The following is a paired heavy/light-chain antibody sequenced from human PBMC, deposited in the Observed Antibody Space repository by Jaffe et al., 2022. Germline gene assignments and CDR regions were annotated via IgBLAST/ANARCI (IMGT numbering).Heavy chain of an antibody. CDR1: GYSFSSNW. V-gene: IGHV5-51*03. Sequence: EVQLVQSGAEVKKPGESLKISCKGSGYSFSSNWIGWVRQMPGKGLEWMGIIYPDDSDTRYSPTFQGQVTISADKSISTAYLQWSSLKASDTAMYYCVRRYSSSWYPSAFGYFDYWGQGTLVTVSS. CDR2: IYPDDSDT. J-gene: IGHJ4*02. CDR3: VRRYSSSWYPSAFGYFDY. D-gene: IGHD6-13*01.
Light chain of an antibody. Sequence: QSALTQPASVSGSPGQSITISCTGTSSDVGGYNYVSWYQQHPGKAPKLMIYDVSNRPSGVSNRFSGSKSGNTASLTISGLQAEDEADYYCSSYTRSNTLHVVFGGGTKLTVL. V-gene: IGLV2-14*03. CDR1: SSDVGGYNY. J-gene: IGLJ2*01. CDR3: SSYTRSNTLHVV. CDR2: DVS.